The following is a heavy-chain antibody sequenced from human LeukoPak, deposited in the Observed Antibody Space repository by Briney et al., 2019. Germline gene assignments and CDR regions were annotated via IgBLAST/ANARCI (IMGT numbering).Heavy chain of an antibody. V-gene: IGHV1-2*02. CDR3: ARAYDILTGYYTTFNY. CDR1: GYTFTGYY. J-gene: IGHJ4*02. CDR2: INPNSGGT. Sequence: ASVTVSCKASGYTFTGYYMHWVRQAPGQGLEWMGWINPNSGGTNYAQKFQGRVTMTRDTSISTAYMELSRLRSDDTAVYYCARAYDILTGYYTTFNYWGQGTLVTVSS. D-gene: IGHD3-9*01.